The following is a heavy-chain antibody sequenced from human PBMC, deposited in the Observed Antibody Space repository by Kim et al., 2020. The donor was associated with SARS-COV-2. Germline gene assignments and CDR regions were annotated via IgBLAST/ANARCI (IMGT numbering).Heavy chain of an antibody. CDR1: GYSISSGYH. CDR3: AKYGAGPSYGSDTYHLEF. Sequence: SETLSLTCNVSGYSISSGYHWGWIRQPPGKGLEWIASIHRTGVTPQNPSLRSRVTISMDTSKNQISLRLNSVTAADTAVYYCAKYGAGPSYGSDTYHLEFWGQGTLVTVSS. J-gene: IGHJ4*02. CDR2: IHRTGVT. V-gene: IGHV4-38-2*02. D-gene: IGHD3-10*01.